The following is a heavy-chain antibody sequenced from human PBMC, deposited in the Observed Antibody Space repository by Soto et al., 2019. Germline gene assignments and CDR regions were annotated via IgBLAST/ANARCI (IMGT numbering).Heavy chain of an antibody. CDR2: IKRDGTEK. Sequence: GMSLRLSWAASEFTFSSKAISWVRQAPGKGLEWVANIKRDGTEKYYVDSVKGRFTISRDNAKNSLFLQMNSLRAEDTAVYYCARVDLTATGLADYCAQGTLVTVSS. V-gene: IGHV3-7*01. J-gene: IGHJ4*02. D-gene: IGHD6-13*01. CDR3: ARVDLTATGLADY. CDR1: EFTFSSKA.